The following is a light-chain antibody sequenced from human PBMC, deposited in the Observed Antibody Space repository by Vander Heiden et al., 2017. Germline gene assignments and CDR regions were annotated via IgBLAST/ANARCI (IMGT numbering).Light chain of an antibody. CDR2: EVR. V-gene: IGLV2-14*01. CDR1: SSDVGGYNY. Sequence: QSALTQPASVSGSPGPSIPISFTGTSSDVGGYNYVSWYHQHPGNAPKLIIYEVRNRPAGAANRFSGSKSGTTASLTTSGRQAEDEADYYCSAYTSSSTRVFGGGTKLTVL. J-gene: IGLJ3*02. CDR3: SAYTSSSTRV.